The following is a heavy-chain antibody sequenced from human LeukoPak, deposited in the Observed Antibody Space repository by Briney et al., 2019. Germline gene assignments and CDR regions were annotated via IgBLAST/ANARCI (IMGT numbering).Heavy chain of an antibody. J-gene: IGHJ4*02. CDR1: GGSISSSNW. Sequence: KASETLSLTCAVSGGSISSSNWWSWVRQPPGKGLEWIGEIYHSGSTNYNPSLKSRVTISVDKSKNQFSLKLSSVTAADTAVYYCARDWGGHDCSYGPSAYYFDYWGQGTLVTVSS. V-gene: IGHV4-4*02. D-gene: IGHD3-16*01. CDR2: IYHSGST. CDR3: ARDWGGHDCSYGPSAYYFDY.